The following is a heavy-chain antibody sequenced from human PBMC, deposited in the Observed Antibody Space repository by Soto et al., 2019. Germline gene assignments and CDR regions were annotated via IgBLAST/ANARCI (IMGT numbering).Heavy chain of an antibody. D-gene: IGHD2-2*01. CDR1: GFIFSSYG. V-gene: IGHV3-30*03. Sequence: PGGSLRLSCAASGFIFSSYGMHWVRQAPGKGLEWVAVISYDGSNKYYADSVKGRFTISRDNSKNTLYLLMNSLRAEDTAVYYCAREPPYPSYCSSTSCYGDYFDYWGQGTLVTVSS. CDR2: ISYDGSNK. CDR3: AREPPYPSYCSSTSCYGDYFDY. J-gene: IGHJ4*02.